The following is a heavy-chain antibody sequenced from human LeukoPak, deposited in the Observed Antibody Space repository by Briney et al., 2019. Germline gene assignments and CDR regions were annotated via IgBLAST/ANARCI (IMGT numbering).Heavy chain of an antibody. D-gene: IGHD3-16*01. V-gene: IGHV3-23*01. CDR2: ISGSGGST. CDR3: AKVGIMTTTVSYYFDY. J-gene: IGHJ4*02. Sequence: GGSLRLSCAASGFTFSSYGMHWVRQAPGKGLEWVSAISGSGGSTYYADSVKGRFTISRDNSKNTLYLQMNSLRAEDTAVYYCAKVGIMTTTVSYYFDYWGQGTLVTVSS. CDR1: GFTFSSYG.